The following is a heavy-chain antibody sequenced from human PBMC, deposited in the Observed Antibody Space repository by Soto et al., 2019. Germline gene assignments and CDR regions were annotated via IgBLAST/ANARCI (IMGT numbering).Heavy chain of an antibody. CDR1: GFSLSTSGVG. D-gene: IGHD3-3*01. V-gene: IGHV2-5*02. J-gene: IGHJ4*02. CDR3: AHTTYYAFWSGFYH. CDR2: IYWDDDK. Sequence: SGPTLVNPTQTLTLICTFSGFSLSTSGVGVGWIRQPPGKALEWLALIYWDDDKRFSPSLKSRLTITKDTSKNQVVLTMTNMDPVDTGTYYCAHTTYYAFWSGFYHWGQGTLVTVSS.